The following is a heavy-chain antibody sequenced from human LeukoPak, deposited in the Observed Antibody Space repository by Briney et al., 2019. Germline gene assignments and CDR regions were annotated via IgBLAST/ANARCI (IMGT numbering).Heavy chain of an antibody. D-gene: IGHD6-6*01. Sequence: SETLSLTCTVSGGSISSSSYYWGWIRQPRGKGLEWIGSSDHSGSTYDNPSLNSRVTISVDTSKNQFSLKLSSVTAADTAVYYCATHSSIAARGAFDIWGQGTMVTVSS. J-gene: IGHJ3*02. CDR1: GGSISSSSYY. V-gene: IGHV4-39*07. CDR2: SDHSGST. CDR3: ATHSSIAARGAFDI.